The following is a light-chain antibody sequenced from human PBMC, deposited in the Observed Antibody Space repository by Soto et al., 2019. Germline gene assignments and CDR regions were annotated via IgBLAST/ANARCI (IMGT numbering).Light chain of an antibody. CDR2: AAS. CDR1: QAIRNE. Sequence: AIQMTQSPSSLSASVGDRVRITCRASQAIRNELGWYQQKPGEPPRLLIYAASNLNSGVSSRFTGSGSGTDFTLTINSLQPEDSATYYCLQDHNYPRTFGQGTTVAIK. CDR3: LQDHNYPRT. V-gene: IGKV1-6*01. J-gene: IGKJ2*01.